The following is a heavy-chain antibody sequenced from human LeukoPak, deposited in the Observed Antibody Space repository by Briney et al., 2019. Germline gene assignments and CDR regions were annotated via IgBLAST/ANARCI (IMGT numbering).Heavy chain of an antibody. CDR1: GGSISSYY. Sequence: SETLSLTCTVSGGSISSYYWSWIRQPPGKGLEWIGYIYYSGSTNYNPSLKSRVTISVDTSKNQFSLKLSSVTAADTAVYYCARQGGTEYSNYDIWFDPWGQGTLVTVSS. V-gene: IGHV4-59*01. J-gene: IGHJ5*02. D-gene: IGHD3-9*01. CDR2: IYYSGST. CDR3: ARQGGTEYSNYDIWFDP.